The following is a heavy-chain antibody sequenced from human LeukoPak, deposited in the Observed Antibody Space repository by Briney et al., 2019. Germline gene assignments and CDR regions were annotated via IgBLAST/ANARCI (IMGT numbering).Heavy chain of an antibody. J-gene: IGHJ4*02. V-gene: IGHV3-21*01. CDR2: ISSSSSYI. CDR3: ARDPAYSGNYPFDY. Sequence: PGGSLRLSCAASGFTFSSYSMNWVRQAPGKGLEWVSSISSSSSYIYYADSVKGRFTISRDNAKNSLYLQMNSLRAEDTAVYYCARDPAYSGNYPFDYWGQGTLVTVSS. D-gene: IGHD1-26*01. CDR1: GFTFSSYS.